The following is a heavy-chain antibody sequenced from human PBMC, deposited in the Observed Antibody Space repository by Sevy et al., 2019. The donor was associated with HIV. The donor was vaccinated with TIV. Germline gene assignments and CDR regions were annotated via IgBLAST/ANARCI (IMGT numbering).Heavy chain of an antibody. CDR1: GFTFSSYW. Sequence: GGSLRLSCAASGFTFSSYWMSWVRQAPGKGLEWVANIKQDGSEKYYVDSVKGRFTSSRNNAKNSLYLKMNSLRAEDTAVYYCARDRIHYYGSGSYYYYYYGMDVWGQGTTVTVSS. CDR3: ARDRIHYYGSGSYYYYYYGMDV. J-gene: IGHJ6*02. D-gene: IGHD3-10*01. CDR2: IKQDGSEK. V-gene: IGHV3-7*01.